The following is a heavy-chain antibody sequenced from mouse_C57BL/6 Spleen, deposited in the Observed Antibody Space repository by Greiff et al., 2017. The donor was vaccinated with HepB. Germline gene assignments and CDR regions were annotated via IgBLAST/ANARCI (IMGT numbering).Heavy chain of an antibody. CDR3: TTITTVYYYAMDY. CDR1: GFTFSDAW. V-gene: IGHV6-6*01. D-gene: IGHD2-4*01. Sequence: EVQGVESGGGLVQPGGSMKLSCAASGFTFSDAWMDWVRQSPEKGLEWVAEIRNKANNHATYYAESVKGRFNISRVDSKSSVYLQMNSLRAEDTGIYYCTTITTVYYYAMDYWGQGTSVTVSS. J-gene: IGHJ4*01. CDR2: IRNKANNHAT.